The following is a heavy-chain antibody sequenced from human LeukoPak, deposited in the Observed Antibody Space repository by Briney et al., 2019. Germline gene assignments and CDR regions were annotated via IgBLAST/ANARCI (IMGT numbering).Heavy chain of an antibody. CDR1: GGSISSGSYY. V-gene: IGHV4-61*02. J-gene: IGHJ5*02. Sequence: SQTLSLTCTVSGGSISSGSYYWSWIRQPAGKGLEWIGRIYISGSTNYNPSLKSRVTISVDTSKNQFSLKLRSVTAADTAVYYCAGCANNWFDPWGQGTLVTVSS. CDR2: IYISGST. CDR3: AGCANNWFDP.